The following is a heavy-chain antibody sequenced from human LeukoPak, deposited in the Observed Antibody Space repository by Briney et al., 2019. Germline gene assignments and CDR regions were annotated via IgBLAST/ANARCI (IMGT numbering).Heavy chain of an antibody. V-gene: IGHV3-7*01. CDR3: ARGGEWFDT. CDR2: IRQDGIDK. J-gene: IGHJ5*02. Sequence: PGGSLRLSCAASGFTLGTYWMTWVRQAPGKGLEWVANIRQDGIDKYYVDSVKGRFIISRDNAKNSLYLQMNSLRVEDTAVYYCARGGEWFDTWGQGTRVTVSS. CDR1: GFTLGTYW. D-gene: IGHD2-21*01.